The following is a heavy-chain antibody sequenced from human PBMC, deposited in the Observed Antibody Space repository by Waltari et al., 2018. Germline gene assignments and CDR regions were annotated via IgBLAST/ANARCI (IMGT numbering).Heavy chain of an antibody. J-gene: IGHJ4*02. CDR3: AIGYSSGWYGV. D-gene: IGHD6-19*01. Sequence: QVQLQQWGAGLLKPSETLSLTCAVYGGSFSGYYWTWIRQAPDKGLEWIGEINHSSGSTNYNPSLNSRLTILVDTSKNQFSLKLSSVTAADTALYYCAIGYSSGWYGVWGQGTLVTVSS. V-gene: IGHV4-34*02. CDR2: INHSSGST. CDR1: GGSFSGYY.